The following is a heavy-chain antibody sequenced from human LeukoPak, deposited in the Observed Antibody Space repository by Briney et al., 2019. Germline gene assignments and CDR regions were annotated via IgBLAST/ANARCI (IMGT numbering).Heavy chain of an antibody. CDR3: ASYYCSSGSCYFDY. CDR2: IYSAGTT. Sequence: PGGSLRLSCDVSGFAISSNYMSWVRQAPGKGLEWVSVIYSAGTTYYADAVKGRFTVSKENSKNTVYLQMNSLRAADTAVYYCASYYCSSGSCYFDYWGQGTLVTVAS. V-gene: IGHV3-53*01. CDR1: GFAISSNY. J-gene: IGHJ4*02. D-gene: IGHD2-15*01.